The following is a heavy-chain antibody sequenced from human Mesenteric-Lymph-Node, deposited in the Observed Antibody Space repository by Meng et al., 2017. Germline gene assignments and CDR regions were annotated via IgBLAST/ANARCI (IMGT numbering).Heavy chain of an antibody. J-gene: IGHJ4*02. Sequence: GGSLRLSCAASGFTFSSYWMSWVRQAPGKGLEWVANIRQEGSEKYYVDSVKGRFTISRDNAKNSPFLQMNSLRDDDTAVYYCARFLRSGDGHKRYFDYWGQGTLVTVSS. CDR2: IRQEGSEK. CDR1: GFTFSSYW. V-gene: IGHV3-7*01. CDR3: ARFLRSGDGHKRYFDY. D-gene: IGHD5-24*01.